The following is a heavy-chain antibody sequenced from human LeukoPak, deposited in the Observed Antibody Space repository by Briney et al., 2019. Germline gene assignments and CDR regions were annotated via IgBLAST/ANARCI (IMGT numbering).Heavy chain of an antibody. CDR2: ISYDGSNK. CDR3: AKGTSYGDYFDY. D-gene: IGHD4-17*01. Sequence: GGSLRLSCEASGFTFSSYAMHWVRQAPGKGLEWVAVISYDGSNKYYADSVKGRFTISRDNSKNTLYLQMNSLRAEDTAIYYCAKGTSYGDYFDYWGQGTLVTVSS. CDR1: GFTFSSYA. J-gene: IGHJ4*02. V-gene: IGHV3-30*04.